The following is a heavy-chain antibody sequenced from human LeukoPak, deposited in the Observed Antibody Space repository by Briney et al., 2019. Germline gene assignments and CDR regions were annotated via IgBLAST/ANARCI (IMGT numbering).Heavy chain of an antibody. J-gene: IGHJ4*02. V-gene: IGHV3-20*04. D-gene: IGHD3-22*01. CDR1: GFTFDDYG. CDR3: AREGAFPDSNGYYFDR. CDR2: IMWDGGRT. Sequence: GGSLRLSCAASGFTFDDYGMNWVRQAPGKGLEWVSGIMWDGGRTDYADSVKGRFIIPRDNARNALYLQMNNLRAEDTALYYCAREGAFPDSNGYYFDRWGQGTLVTVSS.